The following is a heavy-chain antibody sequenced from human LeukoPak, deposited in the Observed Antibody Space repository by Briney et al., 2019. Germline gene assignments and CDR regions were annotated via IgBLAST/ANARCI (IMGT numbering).Heavy chain of an antibody. CDR3: AKEACGGSCYSDYFDY. Sequence: PGGSLRLSCAASGFTFSSYDIHWVRQAPGKGLEWVAVIWYDESNKYYADSVKGRFTISRDNSKNTLYLQMNSLKAEDTAVYYCAKEACGGSCYSDYFDYWGQGTLVTVSS. V-gene: IGHV3-33*06. J-gene: IGHJ4*02. CDR2: IWYDESNK. CDR1: GFTFSSYD. D-gene: IGHD2-15*01.